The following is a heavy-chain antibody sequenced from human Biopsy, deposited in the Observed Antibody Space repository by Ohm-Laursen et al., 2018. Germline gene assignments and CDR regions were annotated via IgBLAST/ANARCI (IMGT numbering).Heavy chain of an antibody. CDR1: GYTFNTYD. D-gene: IGHD3-22*01. J-gene: IGHJ5*02. V-gene: IGHV1-2*02. CDR2: INAKTGYT. CDR3: TRGGYYYDSLAYYYWFDP. Sequence: ASVKVSCKASGYTFNTYDINWVRQAAGQGPEWMGWINAKTGYTNYAQKFQGRVTMTRDTSISTAYVDLSSLRSDDTAVYYCTRGGYYYDSLAYYYWFDPWGQGTLVTVSS.